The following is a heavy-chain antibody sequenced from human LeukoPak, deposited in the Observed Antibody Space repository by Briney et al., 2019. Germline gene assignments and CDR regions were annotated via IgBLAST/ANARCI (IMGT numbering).Heavy chain of an antibody. J-gene: IGHJ4*02. D-gene: IGHD3-3*01. CDR2: ISSSSSTI. CDR1: GFTFSSYS. Sequence: GGSLRLSCAASGFTFSSYSMNWVRQAPGKGLEWVSYISSSSSTIYYADSVKGRFTIARDNSKNTLYLQMNSLRAEDTAVYYCAKETRYYDFWSGHDYWGQGTLVTVSS. V-gene: IGHV3-48*04. CDR3: AKETRYYDFWSGHDY.